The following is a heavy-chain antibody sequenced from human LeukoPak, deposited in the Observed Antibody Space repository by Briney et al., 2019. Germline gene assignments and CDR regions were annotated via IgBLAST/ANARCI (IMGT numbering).Heavy chain of an antibody. Sequence: ASVKVSCKASGYTFTSYDVNWVRQATGQGLEWMGWMNPNSGNTGYAQKFQGRVTMTRNTSISTAYMELSSLRSEDTAVYYCARGGFGYNPLDYWGQGTLVTVSS. V-gene: IGHV1-8*01. CDR2: MNPNSGNT. J-gene: IGHJ4*02. CDR1: GYTFTSYD. D-gene: IGHD5-24*01. CDR3: ARGGFGYNPLDY.